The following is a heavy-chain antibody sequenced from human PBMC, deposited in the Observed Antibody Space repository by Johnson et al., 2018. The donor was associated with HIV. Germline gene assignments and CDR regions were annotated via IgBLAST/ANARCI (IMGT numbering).Heavy chain of an antibody. J-gene: IGHJ3*02. Sequence: VQLVESGGGVVQPGGSLRLSCVASGLPLSNYGMHWVRQAPGKGLVWVSGITWNGGSTGYADSVKGRFTISRDNAKNFLYLQMNSLRAEDTAVYYCASLEAAGDDIDIWGQGTMVTVSS. CDR2: ITWNGGST. CDR1: GLPLSNYG. V-gene: IGHV3-20*04. D-gene: IGHD3-3*01. CDR3: ASLEAAGDDIDI.